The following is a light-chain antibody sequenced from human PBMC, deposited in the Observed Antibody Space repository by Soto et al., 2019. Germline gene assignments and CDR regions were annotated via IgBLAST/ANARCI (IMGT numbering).Light chain of an antibody. CDR1: QTVTSSY. CDR2: GTS. J-gene: IGKJ1*01. CDR3: QQYGGSRWT. V-gene: IGKV3-20*01. Sequence: PGERATLSCRASQTVTSSYFAWYQQRPGQAPRLLIYGTSSRATGIPDRFSGSGSGTDFTPTISSLDPEDFAVYYCQQYGGSRWTFGQGTKVDIK.